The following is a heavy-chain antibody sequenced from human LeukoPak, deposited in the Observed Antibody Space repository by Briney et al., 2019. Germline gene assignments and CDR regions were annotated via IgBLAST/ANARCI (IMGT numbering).Heavy chain of an antibody. CDR3: AKDTQGIAAAGTTYYFDY. CDR1: GFTFSSYA. CDR2: ISGSGGST. V-gene: IGHV3-23*01. D-gene: IGHD6-13*01. J-gene: IGHJ4*02. Sequence: GGSLRLSCAASGFTFSSYAMSWVRQAPGKGLEWVSAISGSGGSTYYADSVKGRFAVSRDNSKNTLYLQMNSLRAEDTAVYYCAKDTQGIAAAGTTYYFDYWGQGTLVTVSS.